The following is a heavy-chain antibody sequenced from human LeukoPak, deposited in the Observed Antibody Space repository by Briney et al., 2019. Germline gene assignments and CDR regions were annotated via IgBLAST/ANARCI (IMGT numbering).Heavy chain of an antibody. Sequence: SETLSPTCTVSGGSISSYYWSWIRQPPGKGLEWIGYIYYSGSTNYNPSLKSRVTISVDTSKNQFSLKLSSVTAADTAVYYCARSYGSGAGHYYYYGMDVWGQGTTVTVSS. CDR1: GGSISSYY. V-gene: IGHV4-59*01. J-gene: IGHJ6*02. D-gene: IGHD3-10*01. CDR3: ARSYGSGAGHYYYYGMDV. CDR2: IYYSGST.